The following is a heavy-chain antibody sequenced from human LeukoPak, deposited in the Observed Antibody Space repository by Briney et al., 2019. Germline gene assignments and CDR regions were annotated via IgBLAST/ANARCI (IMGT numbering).Heavy chain of an antibody. V-gene: IGHV3-23*01. CDR2: ISGSGGST. CDR1: GFTFSSYD. J-gene: IGHJ5*02. D-gene: IGHD5-18*01. CDR3: AKDPGYSYGGSWFDP. Sequence: GGSLRLSCAASGFTFSSYDIHWVRQATGKGLEWVSAISGSGGSTYYADSVKGRFTISRDNSKNTLYLQMNSLRAEDTAVYYCAKDPGYSYGGSWFDPWGQGTLVTVSS.